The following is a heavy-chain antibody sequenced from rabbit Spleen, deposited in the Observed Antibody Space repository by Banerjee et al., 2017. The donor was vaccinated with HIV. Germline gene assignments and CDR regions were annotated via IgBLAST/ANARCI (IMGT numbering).Heavy chain of an antibody. V-gene: IGHV1S40*01. CDR2: IDTGSSGFT. Sequence: QSLEESGGDLVKPGASLTLTCIASGVSFSGDSYMCWVRQAPGKGLEWIVCIDTGSSGFTYFATWTKGRFIISKTSSTTVTLQMTSLTAADTATYFCARDTGSSFSSYGMDLWGPGTLVTVS. CDR1: GVSFSGDSY. CDR3: ARDTGSSFSSYGMDL. D-gene: IGHD8-1*01. J-gene: IGHJ6*01.